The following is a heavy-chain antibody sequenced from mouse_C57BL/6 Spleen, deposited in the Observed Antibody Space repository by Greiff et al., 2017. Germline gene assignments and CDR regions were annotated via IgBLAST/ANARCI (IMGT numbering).Heavy chain of an antibody. V-gene: IGHV1-69*01. CDR3: ATTVHFDY. CDR2: IDPSDSYT. J-gene: IGHJ2*01. D-gene: IGHD1-1*01. Sequence: VQLQQPGAELVMPGASVKLSCQASGYTFTSYWMHWVKQRPGQGLEWIGEIDPSDSYTNYNQKFKGKSTLTVDKSSSTAYMQLSSLTSEDSAVYYCATTVHFDYWGQGTTRTVSS. CDR1: GYTFTSYW.